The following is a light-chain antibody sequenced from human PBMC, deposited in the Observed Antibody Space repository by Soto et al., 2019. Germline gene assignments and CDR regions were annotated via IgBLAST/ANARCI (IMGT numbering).Light chain of an antibody. V-gene: IGKV1-5*01. Sequence: DIQMTQSPSTLSASVGDIVTITCRASQSISSWLAWYQQKPGKGPKLLIYAASILESGVPSRFSGSGSGTEFTLNISSLQPDDFATYYCQQYNSYSPTCGQRTKVEI. CDR3: QQYNSYSPT. J-gene: IGKJ1*01. CDR1: QSISSW. CDR2: AAS.